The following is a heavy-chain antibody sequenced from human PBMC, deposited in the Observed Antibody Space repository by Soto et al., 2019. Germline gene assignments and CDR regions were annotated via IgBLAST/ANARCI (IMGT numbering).Heavy chain of an antibody. D-gene: IGHD3-22*01. Sequence: SETLSLTCTVFGGSISSYYWSWIRQPPGKGLEWIGYIYYSGSTNYNPSLKSRVTISVDTSKKKFSLKLSTVTAADTAVYYCARHSPPRYYYYSRGYPSRNYYFEYWGQGTLVTVS. J-gene: IGHJ4*02. CDR3: ARHSPPRYYYYSRGYPSRNYYFEY. V-gene: IGHV4-59*08. CDR2: IYYSGST. CDR1: GGSISSYY.